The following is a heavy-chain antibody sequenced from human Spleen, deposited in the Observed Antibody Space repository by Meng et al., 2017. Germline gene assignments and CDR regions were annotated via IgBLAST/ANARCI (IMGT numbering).Heavy chain of an antibody. V-gene: IGHV1-8*01. CDR3: VRGSRQLT. CDR2: MNTYNGNT. Sequence: QVQLGQSGAEVRKPGASVKVACKASGNSFTSYDFTWVRQATGQGLEWLGWMNTYNGNTGYAQKFQGRVTMTRNTSVTTAYMELSSLKSEDTAVYYCVRGSRQLTWGQGTLVTVSS. J-gene: IGHJ4*02. CDR1: GNSFTSYD. D-gene: IGHD6-6*01.